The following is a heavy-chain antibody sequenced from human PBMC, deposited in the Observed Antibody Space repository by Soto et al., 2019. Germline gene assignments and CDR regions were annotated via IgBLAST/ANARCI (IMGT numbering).Heavy chain of an antibody. D-gene: IGHD6-13*01. Sequence: QITLKESGPTLVKPTQTLTLTCTFSGFSLSTSGVGVGWIRQPPGKALEWLALIYWDDDKRYSPSLKSRLTSTQATSTDQVVLTMTNMDPVDTATYFCAHGAAAGTYDYWGQGTLVTVSS. CDR3: AHGAAAGTYDY. V-gene: IGHV2-5*02. CDR1: GFSLSTSGVG. J-gene: IGHJ4*02. CDR2: IYWDDDK.